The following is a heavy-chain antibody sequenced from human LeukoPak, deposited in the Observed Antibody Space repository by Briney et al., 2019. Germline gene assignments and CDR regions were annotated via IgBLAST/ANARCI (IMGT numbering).Heavy chain of an antibody. D-gene: IGHD3-10*01. Sequence: GGSLRLSCAASGFTFSSYAMSWVRQAPGKGLEWVSAISGSGGSTYYADSVKGRFTISRDNSKNTLYLQMNSLRAEDTAVYYFAKIWFGEFSTFDYWGQGTLVTVSS. V-gene: IGHV3-23*01. CDR2: ISGSGGST. CDR1: GFTFSSYA. CDR3: AKIWFGEFSTFDY. J-gene: IGHJ4*02.